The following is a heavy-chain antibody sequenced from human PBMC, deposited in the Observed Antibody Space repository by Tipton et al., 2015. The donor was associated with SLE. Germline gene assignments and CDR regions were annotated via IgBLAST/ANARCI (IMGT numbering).Heavy chain of an antibody. D-gene: IGHD6-13*01. CDR1: SGSTTSHY. V-gene: IGHV4-59*11. Sequence: TLSLTCTVSSGSTTSHYWSWIRQPPGKGLEWIGNILYSGDTNYNPSLKSRVTISLDTSRKQFSLSLNSVTAADTAVYYCARTIVAAGRDYWGQGTLVTVSS. CDR3: ARTIVAAGRDY. J-gene: IGHJ4*02. CDR2: ILYSGDT.